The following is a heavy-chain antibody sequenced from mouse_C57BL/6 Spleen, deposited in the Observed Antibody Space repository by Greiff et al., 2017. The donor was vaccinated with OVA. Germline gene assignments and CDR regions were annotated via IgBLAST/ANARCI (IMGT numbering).Heavy chain of an antibody. J-gene: IGHJ3*01. CDR1: GFSLTSYG. Sequence: VQGVESGPGLVQPSQSLSITCTVSGFSLTSYGVHWVRQSPGKGLEWLGVIWSGGSTDYNAAFISRLSISKDNSKSQVFFKMNSLQADDTAIYYCARNGYYYGSSYAWFAYWGQGTLVTVSA. V-gene: IGHV2-2*01. CDR3: ARNGYYYGSSYAWFAY. CDR2: IWSGGST. D-gene: IGHD1-1*01.